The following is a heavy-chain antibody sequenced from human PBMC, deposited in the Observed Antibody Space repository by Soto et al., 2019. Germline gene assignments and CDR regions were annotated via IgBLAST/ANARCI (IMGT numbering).Heavy chain of an antibody. Sequence: ASVKVSCKASGYIFTSYGISWVRQAPGQGLEWMGWISAYNGNTNYAQKLQGRVTMTTDTSTSTAYMELRSLRSDDTAVYYCARAYDFWSGYAFDYWGQGTLVTVSS. J-gene: IGHJ4*02. CDR1: GYIFTSYG. D-gene: IGHD3-3*01. CDR3: ARAYDFWSGYAFDY. V-gene: IGHV1-18*01. CDR2: ISAYNGNT.